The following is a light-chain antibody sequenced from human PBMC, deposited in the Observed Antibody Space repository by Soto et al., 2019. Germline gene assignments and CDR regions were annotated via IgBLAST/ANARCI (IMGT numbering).Light chain of an antibody. J-gene: IGKJ1*01. CDR2: KAS. CDR1: HSISSW. CDR3: QQYNNQYT. V-gene: IGKV1-5*03. Sequence: DIQMTQSPSTLSASVGDRVTITCRASHSISSWLAWYQQKPGKAPKLLIYKASSLESGVPSRFSGSGSGTEFTLTISSLQPDDFATYYCQQYNNQYTFGQGTKLEIK.